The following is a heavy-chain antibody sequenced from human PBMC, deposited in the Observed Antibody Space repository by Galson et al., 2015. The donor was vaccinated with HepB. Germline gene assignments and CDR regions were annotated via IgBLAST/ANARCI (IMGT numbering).Heavy chain of an antibody. Sequence: SVKVSCKASGGTFSSYAISWVRQAPGQGLEWMGGIIPIFGTANYAQKFQGRVTITADESTSTAYMELSSLRSEDTAVYYCARDRTAMVTESGLFDYWGQGTLVTVSS. V-gene: IGHV1-69*13. CDR3: ARDRTAMVTESGLFDY. D-gene: IGHD5-18*01. CDR2: IIPIFGTA. J-gene: IGHJ4*02. CDR1: GGTFSSYA.